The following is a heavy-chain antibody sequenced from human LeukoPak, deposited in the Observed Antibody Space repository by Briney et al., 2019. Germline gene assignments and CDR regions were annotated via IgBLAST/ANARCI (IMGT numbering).Heavy chain of an antibody. CDR2: ISYDASNK. J-gene: IGHJ4*02. V-gene: IGHV3-30*04. CDR1: GFTFSSYA. CDR3: ARDLAGSGYYFDY. Sequence: GRSLRLSCAASGFTFSSYAMNWVRQAPGKGLEWVAVISYDASNKYYADSVKGRFTISRDNSKNTLYLQMNSLRAEDTAVYYCARDLAGSGYYFDYWGQGTLVTVSS. D-gene: IGHD6-19*01.